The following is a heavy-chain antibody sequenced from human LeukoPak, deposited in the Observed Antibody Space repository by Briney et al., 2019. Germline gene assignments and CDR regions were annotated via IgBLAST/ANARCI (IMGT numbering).Heavy chain of an antibody. CDR1: GFTFSSYW. J-gene: IGHJ3*02. D-gene: IGHD5-18*01. V-gene: IGHV3-74*01. CDR2: INSDGSST. Sequence: PGGSLRLSCAASGFTFSSYWMHWVRQAPGKGLVWVSRINSDGSSTSYADSVKGRFTISRDNAKNTLYLQMNSLRAEDTAVYYCASPQRGYSDGLEHDAFDIWGQGTMVTVSS. CDR3: ASPQRGYSDGLEHDAFDI.